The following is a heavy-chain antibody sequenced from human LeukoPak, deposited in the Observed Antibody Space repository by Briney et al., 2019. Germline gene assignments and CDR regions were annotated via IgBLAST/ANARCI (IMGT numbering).Heavy chain of an antibody. J-gene: IGHJ5*02. CDR2: ISSSGSTI. Sequence: PGGSLRLSCAASGFTFSDYYMGWIRQAPGKGLEWVSYISSSGSTIYYADSVKGRFTISRDNAKNSLYLQMNSLRAEDTAVYYCARVVATIANWFDPWGQGTLVTVSS. CDR1: GFTFSDYY. D-gene: IGHD5-12*01. V-gene: IGHV3-11*04. CDR3: ARVVATIANWFDP.